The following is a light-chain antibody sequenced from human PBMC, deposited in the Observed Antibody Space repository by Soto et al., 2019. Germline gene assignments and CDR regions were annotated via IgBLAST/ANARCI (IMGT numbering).Light chain of an antibody. CDR1: QSVSSTY. CDR2: GAS. Sequence: EIVLTQSPGTLSLSPGERATLSCRASQSVSSTYLAWYQQKPGQAPRLLISGASNRATGVPDRFSGSGSGTDFTLTVTRLEPEDFAVYYRQQYGSSPPTFGQGTKVDIK. CDR3: QQYGSSPPT. J-gene: IGKJ1*01. V-gene: IGKV3-20*01.